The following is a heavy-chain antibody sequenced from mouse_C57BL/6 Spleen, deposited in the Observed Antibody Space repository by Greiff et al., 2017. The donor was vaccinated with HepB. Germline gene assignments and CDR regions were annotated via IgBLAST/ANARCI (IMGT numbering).Heavy chain of an antibody. CDR1: GFTFSDYG. V-gene: IGHV5-17*01. CDR2: ISSGSSTI. CDR3: DRYYYGSGRYAMDY. D-gene: IGHD1-1*01. Sequence: EVMLVESGGGLVKPGGSLKLSCAASGFTFSDYGMHWVRQAPEKGLEWVAYISSGSSTIYYADTVKGRFTISRDNAKNTLFLQLTSLRSEDTAMYYSDRYYYGSGRYAMDYWGQGTSVTVSS. J-gene: IGHJ4*01.